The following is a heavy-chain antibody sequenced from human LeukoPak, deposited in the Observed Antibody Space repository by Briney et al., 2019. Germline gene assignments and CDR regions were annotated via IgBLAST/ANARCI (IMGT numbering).Heavy chain of an antibody. CDR1: GFTFSSYG. CDR3: ARDSGGD. J-gene: IGHJ4*02. D-gene: IGHD3-10*01. CDR2: ISYDGSNK. V-gene: IGHV3-30*03. Sequence: GGSLRLSCAASGFTFSSYGMHWVRQAPGKGLEWVAVISYDGSNKYYADSVKGRFTISRDNSKNTLYLQMNSLRAEDTGVYYCARDSGGDWGQGTLVTVSS.